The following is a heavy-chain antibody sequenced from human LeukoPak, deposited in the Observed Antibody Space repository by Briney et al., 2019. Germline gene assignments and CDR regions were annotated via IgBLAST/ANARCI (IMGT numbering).Heavy chain of an antibody. CDR1: GGSISNYY. V-gene: IGHV4-59*08. CDR3: ARLQGRGDNYLDY. CDR2: VSYSGSS. D-gene: IGHD7-27*01. J-gene: IGHJ4*02. Sequence: SETLSLTCTVSGGSISNYYWSWIRQPPGKRLEWIGYVSYSGSSSSNPSLESRVTISVDMSKNQFSLRLSSVTASDTAMYYCARLQGRGDNYLDYWGQGTLVTPSA.